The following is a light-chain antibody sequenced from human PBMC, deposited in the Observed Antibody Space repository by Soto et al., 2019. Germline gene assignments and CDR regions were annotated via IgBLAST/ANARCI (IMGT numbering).Light chain of an antibody. CDR2: LNSDGSH. V-gene: IGLV4-69*01. Sequence: QLVLTQSPSASASLGASVKLTCTLSSGHSSYAIAWHQQQPEKGPRYLMKLNSDGSHSKGDAIPDRFSGSSSGAERYLTISRLQSEDEADYYSQTWGTGIVVFGGGTKLTVL. J-gene: IGLJ2*01. CDR3: QTWGTGIVV. CDR1: SGHSSYA.